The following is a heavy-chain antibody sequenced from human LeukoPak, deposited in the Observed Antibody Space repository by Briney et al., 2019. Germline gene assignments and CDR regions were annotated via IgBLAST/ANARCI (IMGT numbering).Heavy chain of an antibody. V-gene: IGHV3-48*03. D-gene: IGHD6-19*01. CDR3: ARDHPNSSGWLYFDY. J-gene: IGHJ4*02. CDR2: ISSSGSTI. Sequence: GGSLRLSCAASGFTLSSYEMNWVRQAPGKGLEWVSYISSSGSTIYYADSVKGRFTISRDNAKNSLYLQMNSLRAEDTAVYYCARDHPNSSGWLYFDYWGQGTLVTVSS. CDR1: GFTLSSYE.